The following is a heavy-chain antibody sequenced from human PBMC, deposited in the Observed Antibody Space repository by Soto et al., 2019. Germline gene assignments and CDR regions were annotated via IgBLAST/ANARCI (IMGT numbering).Heavy chain of an antibody. Sequence: SLTCTVSGGSISSYYWSWIRQPPGKGLEWIGYIYYSGSTNYSPSLKSRVTISVDTSKNQFSLKLSSVTAADTAVYYCARATYYYDSSGRSYYFDYWGQGTLVTVSS. CDR2: IYYSGST. V-gene: IGHV4-59*01. CDR1: GGSISSYY. J-gene: IGHJ4*02. CDR3: ARATYYYDSSGRSYYFDY. D-gene: IGHD3-22*01.